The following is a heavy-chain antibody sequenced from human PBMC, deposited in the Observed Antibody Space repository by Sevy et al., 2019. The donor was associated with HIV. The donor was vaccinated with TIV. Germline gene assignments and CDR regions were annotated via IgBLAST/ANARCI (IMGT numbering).Heavy chain of an antibody. Sequence: GGSLRLSCTASGFTFSNYAMNWVRQAPGKGLEWVSGISGSGSGSGTYYADSVKGRFTVSRDNSKNTLYLQMNSLRAEDTAVYYCAKDIVILVEDAFDIWGQGTMVTVSS. J-gene: IGHJ3*02. CDR3: AKDIVILVEDAFDI. D-gene: IGHD3-22*01. CDR1: GFTFSNYA. CDR2: ISGSGSGSGT. V-gene: IGHV3-23*01.